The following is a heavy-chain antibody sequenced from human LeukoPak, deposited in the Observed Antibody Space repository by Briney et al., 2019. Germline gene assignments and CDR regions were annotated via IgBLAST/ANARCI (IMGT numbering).Heavy chain of an antibody. Sequence: GGSLRLSCTVSGFTVSSNSWSWVRQAPGKGLEWVSFIYSGGNTHYSDSVKGRFTISRDNSKNTLYVQMNSLRAEDTAVYYCAKDLFRGRTYPIARNYYYYMDVWGKGTTVTVFS. CDR1: GFTVSSNS. D-gene: IGHD2-21*01. V-gene: IGHV3-53*01. CDR2: IYSGGNT. J-gene: IGHJ6*03. CDR3: AKDLFRGRTYPIARNYYYYMDV.